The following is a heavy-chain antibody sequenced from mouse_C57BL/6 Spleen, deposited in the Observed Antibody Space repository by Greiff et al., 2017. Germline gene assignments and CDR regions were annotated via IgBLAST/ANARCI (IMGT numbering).Heavy chain of an antibody. Sequence: EVKLMESGPGLVKPSQSLSLTCSVTGYSITSGYYWNWIRQFPGNKLEWMGYISYDGSNNYNPSLKNRISITRDTSKNQFFLKLNSVTTEDTATYYCARDGLRSSWFAYWGQGTLVTVSA. V-gene: IGHV3-6*01. CDR1: GYSITSGYY. J-gene: IGHJ3*01. CDR3: ARDGLRSSWFAY. CDR2: ISYDGSN. D-gene: IGHD1-1*01.